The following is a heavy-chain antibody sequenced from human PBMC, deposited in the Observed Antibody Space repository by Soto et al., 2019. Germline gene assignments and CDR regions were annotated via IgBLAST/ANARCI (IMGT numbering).Heavy chain of an antibody. J-gene: IGHJ4*02. CDR2: ISFDGSNK. V-gene: IGHV3-30*18. D-gene: IGHD4-17*01. CDR3: AKVGGYGDYSGLDY. CDR1: GFTFSSYG. Sequence: GGSLRLSCAASGFTFSSYGMHWVRQAPGKGLEWVAVISFDGSNKYYADSVKGRFTISRNNSKNTTYLQMNSLGAEDTAVYYCAKVGGYGDYSGLDYWGQGTLVTVSS.